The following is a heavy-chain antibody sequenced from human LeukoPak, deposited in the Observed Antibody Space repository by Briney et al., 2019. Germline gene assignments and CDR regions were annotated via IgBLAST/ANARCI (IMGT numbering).Heavy chain of an antibody. CDR1: GFTFSSNS. D-gene: IGHD2-15*01. V-gene: IGHV3-23*01. J-gene: IGHJ3*02. CDR2: IGGTGGST. CDR3: ARLRGLGPSDAFDI. Sequence: GGSLRLSCAASGFTFSSNSMSWVLQAPGKGLEWVSAIGGTGGSTYYADSVKGRFTISRDNSKTTLYLQMNSLRAEDTAVYYCARLRGLGPSDAFDIWGQGTMVTVSS.